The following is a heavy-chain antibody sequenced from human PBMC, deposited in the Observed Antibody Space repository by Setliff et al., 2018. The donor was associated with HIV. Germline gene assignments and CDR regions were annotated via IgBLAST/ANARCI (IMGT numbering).Heavy chain of an antibody. Sequence: PSETLSLTCSVSGVTISSHFWTWIRQPAGKGLEWIGRAYTGGSTNYNPSLKSRVTVSADTSKNQLSLKLRSVTAADTAVYYCARARITMTGGRLEPYAFDRWGQGTKVTVSS. V-gene: IGHV4-4*07. CDR1: GVTISSHF. D-gene: IGHD3-22*01. CDR3: ARARITMTGGRLEPYAFDR. J-gene: IGHJ3*01. CDR2: AYTGGST.